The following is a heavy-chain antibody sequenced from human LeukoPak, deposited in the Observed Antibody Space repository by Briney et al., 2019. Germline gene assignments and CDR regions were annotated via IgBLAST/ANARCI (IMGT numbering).Heavy chain of an antibody. CDR1: GFTFSSYW. CDR3: ARDMSYGDYYYGMDV. D-gene: IGHD4-17*01. CDR2: ISSSSSYI. V-gene: IGHV3-21*01. J-gene: IGHJ6*02. Sequence: GGSLRLSCAASGFTFSSYWMSWVRQAPGKGLEWVSSISSSSSYIYYADSVKGRFTISRDNAKNSLYLQMNSLRAEDTAVYYCARDMSYGDYYYGMDVWGQGTTVTVSS.